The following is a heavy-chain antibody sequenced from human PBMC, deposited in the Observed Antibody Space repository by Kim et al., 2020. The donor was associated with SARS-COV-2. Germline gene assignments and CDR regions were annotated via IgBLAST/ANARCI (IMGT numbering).Heavy chain of an antibody. Sequence: GGSLRLSCTASGFTFSNAWMNWVRQAPWKGLEWVGHITSKTYGVTTDFAAPVKGRFTISRDDSQNTLYLHLNSLKTEDTAVYYCSSNITLTDYPADFDYWGQGTLVTVSS. D-gene: IGHD3-9*01. CDR2: ITSKTYGVTT. CDR3: SSNITLTDYPADFDY. V-gene: IGHV3-15*01. CDR1: GFTFSNAW. J-gene: IGHJ4*02.